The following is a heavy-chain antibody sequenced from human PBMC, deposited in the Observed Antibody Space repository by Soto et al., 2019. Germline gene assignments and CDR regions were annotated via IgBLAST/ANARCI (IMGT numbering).Heavy chain of an antibody. J-gene: IGHJ4*02. CDR3: AKDGMGSGSHYTSFGY. CDR1: GFTVGNNY. D-gene: IGHD3-10*01. Sequence: EVQLVESGGGLIQPGGSLKLSCAASGFTVGNNYMSWVRQAPGKGLEWVSLIYSTGTTKYADSVKGRFTVSRDNAKNTLYLQMNSLRAEDTAVYYCAKDGMGSGSHYTSFGYWGQGNLVTVSS. V-gene: IGHV3-53*01. CDR2: IYSTGTT.